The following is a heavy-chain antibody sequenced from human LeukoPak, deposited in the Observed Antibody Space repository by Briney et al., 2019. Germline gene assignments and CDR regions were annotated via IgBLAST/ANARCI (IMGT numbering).Heavy chain of an antibody. CDR1: GFPYDDYG. Sequence: GGPLSLSCGASGFPYDDYGMSRVRQAPGEGLEGVSGINWNGGSTGYADSVKGRFTISRDNSKNTLYLQMNSLRAEDTAVYYCAQGGHDYYYMHVWGKGTKDSV. J-gene: IGHJ6*03. D-gene: IGHD3-16*01. CDR2: INWNGGST. CDR3: AQGGHDYYYMHV. V-gene: IGHV3-20*04.